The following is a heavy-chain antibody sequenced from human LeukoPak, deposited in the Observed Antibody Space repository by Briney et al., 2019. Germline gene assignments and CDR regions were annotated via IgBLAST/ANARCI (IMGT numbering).Heavy chain of an antibody. D-gene: IGHD3-22*01. V-gene: IGHV3-48*01. J-gene: IGHJ4*02. CDR2: ISSESSSV. Sequence: GGSLRLSCAASGFTFNTYSMNWVSQAPGKGLEWNSFISSESSSVYYADSVKGRFTISRDNAKNSLFLQINSLRAEDTAVYYCARGGYYDSSGYYALDFWGQGTQVTVSS. CDR3: ARGGYYDSSGYYALDF. CDR1: GFTFNTYS.